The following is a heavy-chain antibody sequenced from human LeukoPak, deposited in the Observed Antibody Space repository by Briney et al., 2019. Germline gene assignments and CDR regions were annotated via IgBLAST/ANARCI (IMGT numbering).Heavy chain of an antibody. CDR3: ARDSSGWYLPDYYYYYMDV. CDR2: IYYSGST. J-gene: IGHJ6*03. V-gene: IGHV4-39*02. D-gene: IGHD6-19*01. CDR1: GGSISSSSYY. Sequence: SETLSLTCTVSGGSISSSSYYWGWIRQPPGKGLEWIGSIYYSGSTYYNPSLKSRVTISVDTSKNQFSLKLSSVTAADTAVYYCARDSSGWYLPDYYYYYMDVWGKGTTVTISS.